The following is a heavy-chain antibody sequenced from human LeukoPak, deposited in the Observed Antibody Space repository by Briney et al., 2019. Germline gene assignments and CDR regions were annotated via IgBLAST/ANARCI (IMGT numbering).Heavy chain of an antibody. D-gene: IGHD5-18*01. CDR3: ARQEGYKSFDY. J-gene: IGHJ4*02. CDR1: GGSISSSSYY. CDR2: IYYSGST. Sequence: PSETLSLTCTVSGGSISSSSYYWGWIRQPPGKGLEWFGSIYYSGSTYYNPSLKSRVTISVDTSKNQFSLKLSSVTAADTAVYYCARQEGYKSFDYWGQGTLVTVSS. V-gene: IGHV4-39*01.